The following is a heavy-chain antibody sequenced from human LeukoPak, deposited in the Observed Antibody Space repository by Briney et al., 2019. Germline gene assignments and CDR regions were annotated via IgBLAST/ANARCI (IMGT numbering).Heavy chain of an antibody. J-gene: IGHJ4*02. CDR3: ARANLYYLDY. CDR2: VLYSGST. CDR1: GGSMRSYL. Sequence: SETLSLTCSVSGGSMRSYLWSWVRQSPVRGLEWLGSVLYSGSTNYSPSLSGRVALSVDTSKSQFSLKLTSVTTADSAVYYCARANLYYLDYWGQGTPVTVSS. V-gene: IGHV4-59*01.